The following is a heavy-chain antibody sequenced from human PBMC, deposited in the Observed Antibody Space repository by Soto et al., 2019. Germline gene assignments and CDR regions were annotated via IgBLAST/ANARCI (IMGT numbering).Heavy chain of an antibody. CDR2: ISGNGGST. D-gene: IGHD2-2*01. Sequence: GGSLRLSCAASGSTFGNSAMSWVRQPPGKGLEWVSSISGNGGSTYYADSVKGRFTISRDNSLNTLYLQMNSLGAEDTAVYYCAKRGHSTSWYWFGPWGQGTLVTVSS. CDR1: GSTFGNSA. CDR3: AKRGHSTSWYWFGP. J-gene: IGHJ5*02. V-gene: IGHV3-23*01.